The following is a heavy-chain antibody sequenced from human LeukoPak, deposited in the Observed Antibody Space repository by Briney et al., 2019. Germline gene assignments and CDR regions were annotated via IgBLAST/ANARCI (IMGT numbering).Heavy chain of an antibody. CDR3: ARRRGTTVVTPGDYYGMDV. D-gene: IGHD4-23*01. Sequence: GESLKISCKGSGYTFTTYWIGWVRQMPGKGLEWMGIIYPGDSDPRYSPSFQGQVTISADKSISTAYLQWGSLKASDTAMYYCARRRGTTVVTPGDYYGMDVWGQGTTVTVSS. CDR1: GYTFTTYW. V-gene: IGHV5-51*01. CDR2: IYPGDSDP. J-gene: IGHJ6*02.